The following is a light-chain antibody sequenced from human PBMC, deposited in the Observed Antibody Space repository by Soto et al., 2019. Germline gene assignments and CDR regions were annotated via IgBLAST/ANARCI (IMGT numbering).Light chain of an antibody. Sequence: SALTQPASVSGSPGQSITISCPGTSSDVGGYNYVSWYQQHPGKAPKLMIYDVSNRPSGVSNRFSGSKSGNTASLTISGLQAEDEADYYCSSYTSSSTLVFGTGTKVTVL. CDR3: SSYTSSSTLV. J-gene: IGLJ1*01. V-gene: IGLV2-14*01. CDR1: SSDVGGYNY. CDR2: DVS.